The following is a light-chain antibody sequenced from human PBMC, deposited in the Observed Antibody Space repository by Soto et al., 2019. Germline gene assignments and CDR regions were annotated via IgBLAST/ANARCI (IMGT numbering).Light chain of an antibody. V-gene: IGKV1-33*01. J-gene: IGKJ3*01. Sequence: DIQMTQSPSTVSASVGDSVTITCQASQDMSDQVNGYQQRPGKAPKVLIYNASNLQRGVPSRFSGSGAGTVFTITTSSRLPQDALTSYCQQHDNVHSFTFGPGTKVDIK. CDR3: QQHDNVHSFT. CDR1: QDMSDQ. CDR2: NAS.